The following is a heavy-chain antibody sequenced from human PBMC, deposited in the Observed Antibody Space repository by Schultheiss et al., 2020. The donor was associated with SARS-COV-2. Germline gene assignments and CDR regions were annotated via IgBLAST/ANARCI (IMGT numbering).Heavy chain of an antibody. D-gene: IGHD4-17*01. CDR2: ISSSSSYT. J-gene: IGHJ4*02. Sequence: GESLKISCAASGFTFSSYAMSWVRQAPGKGLEWVSSISSSSSYTNYADSVKGRFTISRDNAKNSLYLQMNSLRAEDTAVYYCATYGDYAHYWGQGTLVTVSS. CDR1: GFTFSSYA. V-gene: IGHV3-21*01. CDR3: ATYGDYAHY.